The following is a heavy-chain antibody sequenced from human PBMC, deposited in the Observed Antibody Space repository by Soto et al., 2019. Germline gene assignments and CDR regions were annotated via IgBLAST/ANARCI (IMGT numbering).Heavy chain of an antibody. CDR3: ARGGLRLGELSPRFDP. CDR2: IYTSGST. Sequence: SETLSLTCTVSGGSISSYYWSRIRQPAGKGLEWIGRIYTSGSTNYNPSLKSRVTMSVDTSKNQFSLKLSSVTAADTAVYYCARGGLRLGELSPRFDPWGQGTLVTVSS. J-gene: IGHJ5*02. V-gene: IGHV4-4*07. CDR1: GGSISSYY. D-gene: IGHD3-16*02.